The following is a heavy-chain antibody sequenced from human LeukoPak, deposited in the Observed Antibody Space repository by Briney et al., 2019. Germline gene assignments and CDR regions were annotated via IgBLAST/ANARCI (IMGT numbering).Heavy chain of an antibody. CDR3: ARDPGDDAFDI. V-gene: IGHV4-39*07. CDR2: IYYSGST. J-gene: IGHJ3*02. Sequence: PSETLSLTCTVSGGSISSSSYYWGWIRQPPGEGLEWIGSIYYSGSTYYNPSLKSRVTISVDTSKNQFSLKLSSVTAADTAVYYCARDPGDDAFDIWGQGTMVTVSS. CDR1: GGSISSSSYY. D-gene: IGHD3-10*01.